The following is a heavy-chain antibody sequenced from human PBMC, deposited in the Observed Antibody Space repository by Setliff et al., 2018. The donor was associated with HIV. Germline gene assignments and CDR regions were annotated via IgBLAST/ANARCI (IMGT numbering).Heavy chain of an antibody. CDR2: IWYDGSEK. J-gene: IGHJ5*02. CDR3: ASSGSGSYINWFGP. CDR1: GFTFSSYG. V-gene: IGHV3-33*01. D-gene: IGHD3-10*01. Sequence: GGSLRLSCAASGFTFSSYGMHWVRQAPGKGLEWVAVIWYDGSEKHYADSVKGRFTISRDSSKNTLYLQMNSLRVEDTAVYYCASSGSGSYINWFGPWGQGTLVTVSS.